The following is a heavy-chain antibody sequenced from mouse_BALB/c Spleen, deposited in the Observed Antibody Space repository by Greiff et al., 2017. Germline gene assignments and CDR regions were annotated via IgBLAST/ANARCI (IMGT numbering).Heavy chain of an antibody. CDR2: INSNGGST. V-gene: IGHV5-6-3*01. CDR3: AREHYYGYGY. CDR1: GFTFSSYG. Sequence: EVKLVESGGGLVQPGGSLKLSCAASGFTFSSYGMSWVRQTPDKRLELVATINSNGGSTYYPDSVKGRFTISRDNAKNTLYLQMSSLKSEDTAMYYCAREHYYGYGYWGQGTTLTVSS. J-gene: IGHJ2*01. D-gene: IGHD1-2*01.